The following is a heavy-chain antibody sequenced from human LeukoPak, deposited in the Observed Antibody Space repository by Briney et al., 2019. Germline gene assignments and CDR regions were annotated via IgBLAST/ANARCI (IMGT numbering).Heavy chain of an antibody. V-gene: IGHV3-7*01. J-gene: IGHJ4*02. Sequence: PGGSLRLSCATSGFTFSSYWMNWVRQAPGKGLEWVAGIKQDGSVKYYVDSVKGRFTISRDNAKNSVYLQMNSLRAEDTAVYYCARRNLFDYWGQGTLVTVSS. CDR2: IKQDGSVK. CDR1: GFTFSSYW. CDR3: ARRNLFDY.